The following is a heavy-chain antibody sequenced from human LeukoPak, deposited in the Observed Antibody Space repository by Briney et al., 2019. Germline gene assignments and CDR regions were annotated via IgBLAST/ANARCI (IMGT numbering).Heavy chain of an antibody. Sequence: GGSLRLSCAASGFTFSTHVMTWARQAPGKGLEWVAYISSSGNSTNYADSVKGRFTISRDNAKNSLYLQMNSLRAEDSAVYYCARVPGKYAFDIWGQGTMVTVSA. J-gene: IGHJ3*02. CDR3: ARVPGKYAFDI. CDR2: ISSSGNST. D-gene: IGHD3-10*01. CDR1: GFTFSTHV. V-gene: IGHV3-48*04.